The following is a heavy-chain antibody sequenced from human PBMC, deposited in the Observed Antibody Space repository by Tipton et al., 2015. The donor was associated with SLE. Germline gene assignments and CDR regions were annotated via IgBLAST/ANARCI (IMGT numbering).Heavy chain of an antibody. CDR1: GVSISPNY. Sequence: TLSLTCTVSGVSISPNYWSWIRQPPGKGLEWIGYIYYSGSTNYNPSLKSRATISIDTSRDQFSLRLTSVTAADTAVYFCARQVIGVSYYYNYMDVWGKGTTVTVSS. V-gene: IGHV4-59*08. CDR3: ARQVIGVSYYYNYMDV. CDR2: IYYSGST. D-gene: IGHD3-10*01. J-gene: IGHJ6*03.